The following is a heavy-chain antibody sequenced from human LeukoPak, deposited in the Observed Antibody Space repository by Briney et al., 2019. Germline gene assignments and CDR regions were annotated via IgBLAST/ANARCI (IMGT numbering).Heavy chain of an antibody. Sequence: PGGSLRLTCAASGFTVSSNYMSWVRQAPGKGLEWVSVIYSGGSTYYADSVKGRFTISRDNSKNTLYLQMNSLRADDTAVYYCARSLGYCRGGDCYSAYFQHWGQGTLVTVSS. CDR3: ARSLGYCRGGDCYSAYFQH. V-gene: IGHV3-66*01. J-gene: IGHJ1*01. D-gene: IGHD2-15*01. CDR1: GFTVSSNY. CDR2: IYSGGST.